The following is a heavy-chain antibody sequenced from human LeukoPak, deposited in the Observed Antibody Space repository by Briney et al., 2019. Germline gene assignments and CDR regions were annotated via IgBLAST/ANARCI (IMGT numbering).Heavy chain of an antibody. CDR1: GFTFGSYA. V-gene: IGHV3-23*01. D-gene: IGHD2-15*01. Sequence: GGSLRLSCVASGFTFGSYAMNWVRQAPGKGLEWVSVVSVSGENTYFADSVKGRFTISRDNSKNTLYLQMNSLRADDTAMYYCAKVASGGNCYHSDYWGQGTLVTVSS. J-gene: IGHJ4*02. CDR3: AKVASGGNCYHSDY. CDR2: VSVSGENT.